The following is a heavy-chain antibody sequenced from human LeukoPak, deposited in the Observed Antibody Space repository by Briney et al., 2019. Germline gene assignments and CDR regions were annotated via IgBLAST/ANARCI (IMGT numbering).Heavy chain of an antibody. V-gene: IGHV3-33*01. CDR1: GFTFSTHG. CDR2: IWYDGGNK. CDR3: ARHYCSGGSCRTFDY. D-gene: IGHD2-15*01. J-gene: IGHJ4*02. Sequence: GGSLRLSCAASGFTFSTHGMHWVRQAPGKGLEWVAVIWYDGGNKYYADSVKGRFTISRDNSKNTLYLQMNSLRAEDTAVYYCARHYCSGGSCRTFDYWGQGTLVTVSS.